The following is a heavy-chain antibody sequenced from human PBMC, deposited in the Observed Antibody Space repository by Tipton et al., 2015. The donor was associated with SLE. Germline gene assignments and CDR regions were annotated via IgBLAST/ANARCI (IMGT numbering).Heavy chain of an antibody. CDR3: ARHFGRSIEFDY. Sequence: LRLSCTVSGGSISSYYWSWIRQPPGKGLEWIGYIYYSGSTNYNPSLKSRVTISVDTSKNQFSLKLSSVTAADTAVYYCARHFGRSIEFDYWGQGTLVPISS. CDR2: IYYSGST. J-gene: IGHJ4*02. V-gene: IGHV4-59*01. D-gene: IGHD3/OR15-3a*01. CDR1: GGSISSYY.